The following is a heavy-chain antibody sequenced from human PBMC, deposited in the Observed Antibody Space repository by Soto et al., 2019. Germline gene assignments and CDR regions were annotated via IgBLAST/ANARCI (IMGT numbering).Heavy chain of an antibody. D-gene: IGHD6-13*01. CDR3: ARAIAAAGTGSGHYYYYMDV. CDR1: GYTFTSYA. CDR2: INAGNGNT. V-gene: IGHV1-3*01. Sequence: EASVKVSCKASGYTFTSYAMHWVRQAPGQRLEWMGWINAGNGNTKYSQKFQGRVTITRDTSASTAYMELSSLRSEDTAVYYCARAIAAAGTGSGHYYYYMDVWGKGTSVTVSS. J-gene: IGHJ6*03.